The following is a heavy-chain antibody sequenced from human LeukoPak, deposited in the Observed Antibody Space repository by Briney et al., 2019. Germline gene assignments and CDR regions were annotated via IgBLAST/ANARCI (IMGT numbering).Heavy chain of an antibody. CDR3: ATDRSREPDYYFDY. D-gene: IGHD5-24*01. CDR1: GYTLTELS. CDR2: FDPEDGET. V-gene: IGHV1-24*01. Sequence: ASVKVSCKVSGYTLTELSMHWVRQAPGKGLEWMGSFDPEDGETIYAQKFQGRVTMTEDTSTDTAYMELSSLRSEDTAVYYCATDRSREPDYYFDYWGQGTLVTVSS. J-gene: IGHJ4*02.